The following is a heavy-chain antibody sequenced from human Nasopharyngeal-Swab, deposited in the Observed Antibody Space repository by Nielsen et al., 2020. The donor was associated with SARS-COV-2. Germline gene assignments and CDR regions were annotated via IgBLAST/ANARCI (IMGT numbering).Heavy chain of an antibody. J-gene: IGHJ1*01. D-gene: IGHD4-17*01. Sequence: RQRPGQGLEWVAVIRYDGSNKYYADSVKGRFTISRDNSKNTLYLQMNSLRAEDTAVYYCARGSLTTDYGDYSYFQHWGQGTLVTVSS. CDR2: IRYDGSNK. CDR3: ARGSLTTDYGDYSYFQH. V-gene: IGHV3-33*01.